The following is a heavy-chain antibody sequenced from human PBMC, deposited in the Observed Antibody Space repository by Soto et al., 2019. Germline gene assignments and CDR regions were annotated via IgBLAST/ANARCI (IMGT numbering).Heavy chain of an antibody. J-gene: IGHJ2*01. D-gene: IGHD7-27*01. CDR1: GFTFSSYA. CDR2: ISYDGSNK. V-gene: IGHV3-30-3*01. Sequence: QVQLVESGGGVVQPGRSLRLSCAASGFTFSSYAKHWVRQAPGKGLEWVAVISYDGSNKYYADSVKGRFTISRDNSKNTLYLQMNSLRAEDTAVYYCARDLVLLTGRVRYFDLWGRGTLVTVSS. CDR3: ARDLVLLTGRVRYFDL.